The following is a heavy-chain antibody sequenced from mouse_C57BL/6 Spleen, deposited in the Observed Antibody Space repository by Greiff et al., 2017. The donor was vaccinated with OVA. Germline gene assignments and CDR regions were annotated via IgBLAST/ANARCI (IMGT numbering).Heavy chain of an antibody. V-gene: IGHV1-80*01. CDR1: GYAFSSYW. Sequence: QVQLKQSGAELVKPGASVKISCKASGYAFSSYWMNWVKQRPGQGLEWIGQIYPGDGDTNYNGKFKGKATLTAAKSSSTAYMQLSSLTSDVSSVYFCASGGGYYYGTSYFDVWGTGTTVTVSS. CDR3: ASGGGYYYGTSYFDV. J-gene: IGHJ1*03. D-gene: IGHD1-1*01. CDR2: IYPGDGDT.